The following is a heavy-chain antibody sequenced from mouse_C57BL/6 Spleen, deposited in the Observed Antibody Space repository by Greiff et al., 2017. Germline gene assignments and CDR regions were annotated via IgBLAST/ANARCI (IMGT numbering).Heavy chain of an antibody. V-gene: IGHV5-6*01. J-gene: IGHJ2*01. CDR2: ISSGGSYT. D-gene: IGHD3-2*02. CDR3: ARHTAQAFNYFDY. Sequence: EVHLVESGGDLVKPGGSLKLSCAASGFTFSSYGMSWVRQTPDKRLEWVATISSGGSYTYYPDSVKGRFTISRDNAKNTLYLQMSSLKSEDTAMYYCARHTAQAFNYFDYWGQGTTLTVSS. CDR1: GFTFSSYG.